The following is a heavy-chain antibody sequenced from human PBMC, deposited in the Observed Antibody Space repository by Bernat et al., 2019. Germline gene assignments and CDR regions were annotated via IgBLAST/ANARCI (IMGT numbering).Heavy chain of an antibody. D-gene: IGHD6-6*01. J-gene: IGHJ3*02. CDR1: GGSISSSSYY. Sequence: QVQLQESGPGLVKPSQTLSLTCTVSGGSISSSSYYWGWIRQPPGKGLEWIGSIYYSGSTYYNPSLKSRVTISVDTSKNQFSLKLSSVTAADTAVYYCAGSSSADDAFDIWGQGTMVTVSS. V-gene: IGHV4-39*01. CDR3: AGSSSADDAFDI. CDR2: IYYSGST.